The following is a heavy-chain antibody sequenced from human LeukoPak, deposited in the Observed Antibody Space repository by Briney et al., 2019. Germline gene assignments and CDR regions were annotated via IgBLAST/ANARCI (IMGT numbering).Heavy chain of an antibody. CDR2: IYHSGST. J-gene: IGHJ4*02. D-gene: IGHD3-16*01. CDR1: DDSISSGFY. V-gene: IGHV4-38-2*02. Sequence: SETLSLTCTVSDDSISSGFYWGWIRQPPGKGLEWIGSIYHSGSTYYNPSLKSRVTISVDASKNQFSPKLSSVTAADTAVYYCARRLRLLFDYWGQGTLVTVSS. CDR3: ARRLRLLFDY.